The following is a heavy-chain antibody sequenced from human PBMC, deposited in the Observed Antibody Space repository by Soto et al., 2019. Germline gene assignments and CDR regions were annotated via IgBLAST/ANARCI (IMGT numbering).Heavy chain of an antibody. V-gene: IGHV3-23*01. D-gene: IGHD1-7*01. J-gene: IGHJ4*02. CDR3: AKNQERELPRVIDF. Sequence: EVRLLESGGGLVKPGGSLRISCATSGLTFSNYAMSWVRQAPGGGLEWVSSMSGSSSTTYYADSVRGRFTISRDRSKNTLYLQMSSLRAEDTALYYCAKNQERELPRVIDFWGQGTLVTVSS. CDR2: MSGSSSTT. CDR1: GLTFSNYA.